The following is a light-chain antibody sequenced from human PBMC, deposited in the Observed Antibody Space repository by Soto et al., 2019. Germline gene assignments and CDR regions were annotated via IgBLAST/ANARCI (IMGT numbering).Light chain of an antibody. Sequence: DIQMTQSPSTLSASVGDRVTITCRASQSISSWLAWYQQKPGKAPKLLIYDASSLESGVPSRFSGSGSGTEFTLTIRSLQPDDFATYYCQQYNSYCTFGQGTKLDIK. J-gene: IGKJ1*01. CDR3: QQYNSYCT. CDR1: QSISSW. CDR2: DAS. V-gene: IGKV1-5*01.